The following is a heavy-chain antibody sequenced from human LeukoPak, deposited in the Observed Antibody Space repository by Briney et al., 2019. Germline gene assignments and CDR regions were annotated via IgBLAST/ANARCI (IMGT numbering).Heavy chain of an antibody. D-gene: IGHD6-13*01. CDR2: IYHSGST. CDR1: GYSISSGYY. Sequence: SETLSLTCTVSGYSISSGYYWGWIRQPPGKGLEWIGSIYHSGSTYYNPSLKSRVTISVDTSKNQFSLKLNSVAAADTAVYYFATYLGAAAGAFDIWGQPTMVTDSS. J-gene: IGHJ3*02. V-gene: IGHV4-38-2*02. CDR3: ATYLGAAAGAFDI.